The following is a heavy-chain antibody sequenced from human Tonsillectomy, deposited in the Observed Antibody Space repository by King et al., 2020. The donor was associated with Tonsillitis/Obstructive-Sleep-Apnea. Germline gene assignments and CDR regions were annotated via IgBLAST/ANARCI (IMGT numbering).Heavy chain of an antibody. CDR2: IYYSGST. D-gene: IGHD1-26*01. CDR1: GGSISNYY. CDR3: AGIPSGLGATGFDN. Sequence: QLQESGPGLVKPSETLSLTCTVSGGSISNYYWSWIRQPPGKGLEWIGYIYYSGSTNYNPSLKSRVTISVDTSKNQFSLKLSSVTAADTALYSCAGIPSGLGATGFDNWGQGTLVTVSS. V-gene: IGHV4-59*01. J-gene: IGHJ4*02.